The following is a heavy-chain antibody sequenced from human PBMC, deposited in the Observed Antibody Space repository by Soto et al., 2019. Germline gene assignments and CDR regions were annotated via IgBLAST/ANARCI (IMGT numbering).Heavy chain of an antibody. D-gene: IGHD1-7*01. Sequence: QVQVKESGPGLVKPSETLSLTCTVSGASITDYSWSWICQSPGQGLEWLGRISINGSSHYHPSLRGRVTMSIETSKNQFSLNLRSVTAADTAVYYCGRESGDNWTYEVDWGQGTLVTVSS. CDR1: GASITDYS. CDR3: GRESGDNWTYEVD. CDR2: ISINGSS. J-gene: IGHJ4*02. V-gene: IGHV4-4*07.